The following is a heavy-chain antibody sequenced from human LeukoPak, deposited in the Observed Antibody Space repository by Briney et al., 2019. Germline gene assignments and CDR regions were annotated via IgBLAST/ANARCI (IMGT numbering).Heavy chain of an antibody. CDR2: IYYNGRT. Sequence: PSATQSPTCTVSGASINNNNYYCAWIRQPPGKGLEWIGNIYYNGRTYYSPSLKSRGTISADTSTNQFSPKLSSVTAADATVYYCARDVTPSLQTGDWFDPWGQGTLVTVSS. D-gene: IGHD3-10*01. CDR1: GASINNNNYY. V-gene: IGHV4-39*07. CDR3: ARDVTPSLQTGDWFDP. J-gene: IGHJ5*02.